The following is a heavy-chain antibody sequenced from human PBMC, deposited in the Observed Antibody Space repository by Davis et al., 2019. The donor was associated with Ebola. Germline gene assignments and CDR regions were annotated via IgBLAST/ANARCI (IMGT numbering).Heavy chain of an antibody. CDR3: AKVGYYFGSGGYYGMDV. Sequence: PGGSLRLSCAASGFTFSDYYMSWIRQAPGKGLEWVSYISSSGEITFYADSVKGRFAISKDNSKNTVHLQMNSLRAEDTALYYCAKVGYYFGSGGYYGMDVWGQGTTVTVSS. CDR2: ISSSGEIT. CDR1: GFTFSDYY. J-gene: IGHJ6*02. D-gene: IGHD3-10*01. V-gene: IGHV3-11*01.